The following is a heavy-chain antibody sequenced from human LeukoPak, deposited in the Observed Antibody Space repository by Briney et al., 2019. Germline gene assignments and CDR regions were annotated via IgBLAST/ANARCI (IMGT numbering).Heavy chain of an antibody. CDR1: GFTFNTYG. CDR3: AVEGYCSGGSCYTNWFDP. J-gene: IGHJ5*02. V-gene: IGHV3-48*02. CDR2: ISSTGTTM. D-gene: IGHD2-15*01. Sequence: GGSLGLSCAASGFTFNTYGMNWARQAPGKGLDWASYISSTGTTMYYADSVKGRFTISRDNAKNSLYLQMNSLRDEDTAVYYCAVEGYCSGGSCYTNWFDPWGRGTLNPVSS.